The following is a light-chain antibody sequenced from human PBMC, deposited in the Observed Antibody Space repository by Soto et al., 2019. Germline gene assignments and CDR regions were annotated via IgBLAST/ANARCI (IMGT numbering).Light chain of an antibody. CDR1: VSDIGGYYY. CDR2: GVT. Sequence: QSVLTQPASVSGSPGQSITISCTGTVSDIGGYYYVSWYQHHPGKAPQLLIYGVTNRPSGVSSRFSGSKSGNTASLTISGLQAEDEADYYCSSYVSSSTVVFGGGTQLTVL. J-gene: IGLJ3*02. V-gene: IGLV2-14*01. CDR3: SSYVSSSTVV.